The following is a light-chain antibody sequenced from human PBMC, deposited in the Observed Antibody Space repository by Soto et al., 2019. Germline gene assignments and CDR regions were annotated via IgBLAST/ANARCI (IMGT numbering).Light chain of an antibody. CDR1: SSNIGAGYD. CDR2: GNS. Sequence: QPVLTQPPSVSGAPGQRVTISCTGRSSNIGAGYDVHWYQQLPGTAPKLLIYGNSNRPSGVPDRFSGSKSGTSASLAITGLQAEDEADYYCQSYDSSLSALVFGGGTKVTVL. CDR3: QSYDSSLSALV. V-gene: IGLV1-40*01. J-gene: IGLJ2*01.